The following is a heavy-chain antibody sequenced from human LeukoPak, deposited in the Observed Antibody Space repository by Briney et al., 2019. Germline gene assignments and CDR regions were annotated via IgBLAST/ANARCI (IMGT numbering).Heavy chain of an antibody. CDR2: INHSGST. Sequence: SETLSLTCAVYGGSFSGYYWSWIRQPPGKGLEWIGEINHSGSTNYNPSLKSRVTISVDTSKNQFSLKLSSVTAADTAVYYCARDRRIVGATNRGDWFDPWGQGTLVTVSS. D-gene: IGHD1-26*01. V-gene: IGHV4-34*01. CDR3: ARDRRIVGATNRGDWFDP. CDR1: GGSFSGYY. J-gene: IGHJ5*02.